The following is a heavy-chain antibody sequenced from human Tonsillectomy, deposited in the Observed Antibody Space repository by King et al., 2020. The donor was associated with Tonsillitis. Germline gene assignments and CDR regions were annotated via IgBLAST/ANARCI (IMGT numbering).Heavy chain of an antibody. D-gene: IGHD6-25*01. CDR2: IYWDDDK. V-gene: IGHV2-5*02. CDR1: GFSVNTSGVG. CDR3: AHRPLYGYLFDY. Sequence: TLKESGPTLVKPTQTLTLTCRLSGFSVNTSGVGVGWIRQPPGKALQWLALIYWDDDKRYSPSLKSRLTITKDTSRNQVVLTMTNMDPVDTATYYCAHRPLYGYLFDYWGQGILVTVSS. J-gene: IGHJ4*02.